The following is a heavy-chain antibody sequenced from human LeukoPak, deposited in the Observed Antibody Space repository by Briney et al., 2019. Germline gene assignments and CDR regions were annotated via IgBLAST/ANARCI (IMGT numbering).Heavy chain of an antibody. CDR2: IYTSGST. CDR3: ARGWIANRLYFVY. Sequence: SLTLSLTCTVSGGSISRGNYYCSWIPQPAGEVLVRIGRIYTSGSTNYNPCLKSRGTISVDKSKNQFSLKLSSVTAADTAVYCCARGWIANRLYFVYWGRAAQV. D-gene: IGHD2-21*01. V-gene: IGHV4-61*02. CDR1: GGSISRGNYY. J-gene: IGHJ4*02.